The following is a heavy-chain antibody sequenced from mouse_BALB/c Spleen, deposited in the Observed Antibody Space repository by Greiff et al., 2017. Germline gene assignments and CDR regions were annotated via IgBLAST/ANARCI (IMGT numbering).Heavy chain of an antibody. CDR3: ARGGLRFDY. CDR1: GFTFSSFG. V-gene: IGHV5-17*02. J-gene: IGHJ2*01. CDR2: ISSGSSTI. Sequence: EVQLQESGGGLVQPGGSRKLSCAASGFTFSSFGMHWVRQAPEKGLEWVAYISSGSSTIYYADTVKGRFTISRDNPKNTLFLQMTSLRSEDTAMYYCARGGLRFDYWGQGTTLTVSS.